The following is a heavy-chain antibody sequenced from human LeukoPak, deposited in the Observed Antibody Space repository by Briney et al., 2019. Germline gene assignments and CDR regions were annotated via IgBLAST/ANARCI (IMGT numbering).Heavy chain of an antibody. CDR2: IFSKTDGGAT. D-gene: IGHD1-1*01. CDR1: GFTFTNAW. J-gene: IGHJ4*02. Sequence: GGSLRLSCAASGFTFTNAWMNWVRQPPGKGLEWVGRIFSKTDGGATDYVAPVKGRFIISRDDSKNTLYLQMNSLQTEDTAVYYCTDWDAARFDYWGQGSLVTVSS. CDR3: TDWDAARFDY. V-gene: IGHV3-15*01.